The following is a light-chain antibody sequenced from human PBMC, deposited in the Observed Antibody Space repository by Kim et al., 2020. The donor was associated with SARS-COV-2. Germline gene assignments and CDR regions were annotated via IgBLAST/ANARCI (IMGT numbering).Light chain of an antibody. CDR1: SSNIGSNT. V-gene: IGLV1-44*01. CDR3: AAWDDSLNGPV. J-gene: IGLJ2*01. CDR2: SNN. Sequence: QSVLTQPPSASGTPGQRVTISCSGSSSNIGSNTVNWYQQLPGTAPKLLIYSNNQRPSGVPDRVSGSTSGTSASLAISGLQSEDEADYYCAAWDDSLNGPVFGGGTQLTVL.